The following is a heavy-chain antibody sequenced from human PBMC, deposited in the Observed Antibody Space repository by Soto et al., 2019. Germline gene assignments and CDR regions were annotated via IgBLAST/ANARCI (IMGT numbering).Heavy chain of an antibody. J-gene: IGHJ5*02. CDR3: AFSPGGYSYDYWFDP. V-gene: IGHV4-34*01. D-gene: IGHD5-18*01. Sequence: SETLSLTCAVYGGSFSGYYWSWIRQPPGKGLEWIGEINHSGSTNYNPSLKSRVTISVDTSKNQFSLKLSSVTAADTAVYYCAFSPGGYSYDYWFDPWGQGTLVTVSS. CDR2: INHSGST. CDR1: GGSFSGYY.